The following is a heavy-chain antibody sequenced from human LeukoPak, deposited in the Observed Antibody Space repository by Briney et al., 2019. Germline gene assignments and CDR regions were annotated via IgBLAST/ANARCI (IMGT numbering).Heavy chain of an antibody. CDR1: GYTFTSYD. J-gene: IGHJ3*02. D-gene: IGHD3-3*01. V-gene: IGHV1-8*01. Sequence: ASVKVSCKASGYTFTSYDINWVRQATGQGLEWMGWMNPNSGNTGYAQKFQGRVTMTRNTSISTAYMELSSLRSEDTAVYYCARHGKYDFWSGYSLNDAFDIWGQGTMVSVSS. CDR2: MNPNSGNT. CDR3: ARHGKYDFWSGYSLNDAFDI.